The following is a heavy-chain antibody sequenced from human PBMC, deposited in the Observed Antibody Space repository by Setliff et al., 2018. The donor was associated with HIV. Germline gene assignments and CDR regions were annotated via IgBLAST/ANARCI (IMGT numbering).Heavy chain of an antibody. CDR1: GYTFTSYG. V-gene: IGHV1-18*01. Sequence: GASVTVSCKASGYTFTSYGISWVRQAPGQGLEWMGWISAYNGNTNYAQKLQGRVTMTTDTSTSTAYMGLRSLRSDDTAVYYCALEGGKLWFGELLYAFDILGQGTMVTVSS. J-gene: IGHJ3*02. CDR2: ISAYNGNT. CDR3: ALEGGKLWFGELLYAFDI. D-gene: IGHD3-10*01.